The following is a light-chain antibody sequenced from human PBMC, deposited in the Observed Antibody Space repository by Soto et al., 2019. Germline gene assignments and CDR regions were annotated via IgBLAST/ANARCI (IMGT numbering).Light chain of an antibody. Sequence: QLVLTQPPSASGTPGQRVTISCSGRSSNIGSDTVNWFQQLPGTAPKLLIYSDNQRPSGVPDRFSGSKSGTSASLAISGLQSEDEADYYCAAWDDSLNRMLFGGSTKLTVL. V-gene: IGLV1-44*01. CDR2: SDN. CDR3: AAWDDSLNRML. CDR1: SSNIGSDT. J-gene: IGLJ3*02.